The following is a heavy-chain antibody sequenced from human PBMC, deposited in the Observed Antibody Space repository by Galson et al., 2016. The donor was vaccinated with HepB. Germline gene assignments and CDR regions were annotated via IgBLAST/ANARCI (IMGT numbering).Heavy chain of an antibody. Sequence: SLRLSCATSGFTFSQFDMHWVRQAPGRGLEWVAVISSDGNVEHYADSLRGRLTVSRDNSKNTLFLQWNSLRPEDTAVYYCVKDFYGSGTYHLLDYWGQGTPLTV. J-gene: IGHJ4*02. D-gene: IGHD3-10*01. CDR1: GFTFSQFD. CDR2: ISSDGNVE. V-gene: IGHV3-30*18. CDR3: VKDFYGSGTYHLLDY.